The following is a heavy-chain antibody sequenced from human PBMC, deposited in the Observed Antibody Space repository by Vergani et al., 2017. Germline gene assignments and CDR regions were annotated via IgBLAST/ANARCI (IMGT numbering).Heavy chain of an antibody. J-gene: IGHJ4*02. CDR3: ASLIAVSGGDY. D-gene: IGHD6-19*01. CDR2: IIPILGIA. Sequence: QVQLVQSGAEVKKPGSSVKVSCKASGGTFSSYAISWVRQAPGQGLEWMGRIIPILGIATYAQKFQGRVTSTADNSTSTACIELISLRSEDTAVYYCASLIAVSGGDYWGQGTLVTGSS. V-gene: IGHV1-69*04. CDR1: GGTFSSYA.